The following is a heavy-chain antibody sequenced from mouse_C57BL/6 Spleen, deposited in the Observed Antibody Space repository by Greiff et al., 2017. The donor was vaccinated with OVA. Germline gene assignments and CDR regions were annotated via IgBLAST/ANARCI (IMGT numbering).Heavy chain of an antibody. J-gene: IGHJ2*01. Sequence: VKLQQPGAELVRPGSSVKLSCKASGYTFTSYWMDWVKQRPGQGLEWIGNIYPSDSETHYNQKFKDKATLTVDKSSSPAYMQLSSLTSEDSAVYYCARRGGYDEGDFDYWGQGTTLTVSS. CDR3: ARRGGYDEGDFDY. CDR2: IYPSDSET. CDR1: GYTFTSYW. V-gene: IGHV1-61*01. D-gene: IGHD2-2*01.